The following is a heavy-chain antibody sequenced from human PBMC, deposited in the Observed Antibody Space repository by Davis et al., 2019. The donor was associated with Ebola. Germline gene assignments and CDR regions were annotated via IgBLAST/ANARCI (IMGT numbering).Heavy chain of an antibody. V-gene: IGHV3-21*01. D-gene: IGHD3-22*01. CDR2: ISSSSSYI. Sequence: GESLKISCAASGFTFSSYSMNWVRQAPGKGLEWASSISSSSSYIYYADSVKGRFTISRDNAKNSLYLQMNSLRAEDTAVYYCARDSTYYYDSSGYYFVILGDYWGQGTLVTVSS. J-gene: IGHJ4*02. CDR3: ARDSTYYYDSSGYYFVILGDY. CDR1: GFTFSSYS.